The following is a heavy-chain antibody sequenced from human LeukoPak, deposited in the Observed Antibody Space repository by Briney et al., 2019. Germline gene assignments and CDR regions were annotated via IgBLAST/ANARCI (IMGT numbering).Heavy chain of an antibody. CDR2: ITWNSGSI. V-gene: IGHV3-9*01. CDR3: AKSESSGWPFDY. Sequence: PGRSLRLSCAASGFTFDDYAMHWVRQAPGKGLEWVSTITWNSGSIGYADSVKGRFTISRHNAKNSLYLQMNSLRAEDTALYYCAKSESSGWPFDYWGQGTLVTVSS. J-gene: IGHJ4*02. D-gene: IGHD6-19*01. CDR1: GFTFDDYA.